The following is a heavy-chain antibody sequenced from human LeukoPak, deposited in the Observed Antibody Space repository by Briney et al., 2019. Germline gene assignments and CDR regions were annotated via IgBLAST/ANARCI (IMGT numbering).Heavy chain of an antibody. V-gene: IGHV4-39*07. Sequence: SETLSLTCSVSGDSITNYNYHWGWIRQPPGKGLEWIGRLYNTGSTDNTDSNPSLQSRVTISADTSMNQIFLRLTSVTAADTAVYYCAGAYSSGLFDNWGQGTLVTVSS. CDR1: GDSITNYNYH. CDR2: LYNTGSTDNT. J-gene: IGHJ4*02. D-gene: IGHD6-19*01. CDR3: AGAYSSGLFDN.